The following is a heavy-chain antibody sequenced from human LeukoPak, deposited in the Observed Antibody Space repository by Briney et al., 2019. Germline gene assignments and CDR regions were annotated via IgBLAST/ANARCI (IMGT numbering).Heavy chain of an antibody. CDR3: ARDAAAGTLGAFDI. D-gene: IGHD6-13*01. J-gene: IGHJ3*02. CDR2: IYYSGST. Sequence: SGTLSLTCTVSGGSISSYYWSWIRQPPGKGLEWIGYIYYSGSTNYNPSLKSRVTISVDTSKNQFSLKLSSVTAADTAVYYCARDAAAGTLGAFDIWGQGTMVTVSS. V-gene: IGHV4-59*01. CDR1: GGSISSYY.